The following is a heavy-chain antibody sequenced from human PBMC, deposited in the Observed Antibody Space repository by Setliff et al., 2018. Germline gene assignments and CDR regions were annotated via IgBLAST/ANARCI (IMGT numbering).Heavy chain of an antibody. J-gene: IGHJ6*03. Sequence: LSLTCTVSGGSVNSGYDNWNWLRQPAGKGLEWIGHINRRGTTNFTPSLKSRVTISLDTSKNQFPLNLTSVTAADTAVYYCARASSGWYSAYYYYMDVWGKGTTVTV. CDR2: INRRGTT. CDR1: GGSVNSGYDN. CDR3: ARASSGWYSAYYYYMDV. D-gene: IGHD6-19*01. V-gene: IGHV4-61*09.